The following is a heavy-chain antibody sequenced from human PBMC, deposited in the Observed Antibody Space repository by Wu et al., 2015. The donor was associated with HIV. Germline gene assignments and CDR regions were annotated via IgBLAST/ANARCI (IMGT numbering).Heavy chain of an antibody. D-gene: IGHD6-6*01. CDR3: ARDFEYKFRSSSSAYNWFDP. CDR1: GYSLTSYY. Sequence: QGQLLQSEAVVPKPGASMKISCRASGYSLTSYYIHWVRQIPGQGLEWLGRIDPDIDDKIYSRKFQGRILITRNTSISTAYMELSRLRSDDTAVYYCARDFEYKFRSSSSAYNWFDPWGQGTLVTVSS. J-gene: IGHJ5*02. V-gene: IGHV1-2*06. CDR2: IDPDIDDK.